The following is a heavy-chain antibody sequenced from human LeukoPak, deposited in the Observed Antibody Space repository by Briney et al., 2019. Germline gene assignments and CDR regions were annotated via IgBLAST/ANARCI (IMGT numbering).Heavy chain of an antibody. Sequence: SGGSLRLSCAASGFTFSSYGMHWVRQAPGKGLEWVAVISYDGSNKYYADSVKGRFTISRDNSKNTLYLQMNSLRAEDTAVYYCAKDPSYGSGSYYTSSDYWGQGTLVTVSS. CDR1: GFTFSSYG. CDR3: AKDPSYGSGSYYTSSDY. V-gene: IGHV3-30*18. CDR2: ISYDGSNK. D-gene: IGHD3-10*01. J-gene: IGHJ4*02.